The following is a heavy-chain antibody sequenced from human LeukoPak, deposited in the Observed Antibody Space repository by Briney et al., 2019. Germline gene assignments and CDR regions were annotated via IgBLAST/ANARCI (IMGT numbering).Heavy chain of an antibody. D-gene: IGHD1-26*01. Sequence: KPSETLSLTCTVSGGSISSSSYYWGWIRQPPGKGLEWIGSINYSGSTFYDLSLNSRVTISVDTSSNQFSLGLSSVTAADTAVYYCARPIVGVRHDAFDIWGQGTMVTVSP. V-gene: IGHV4-39*01. CDR3: ARPIVGVRHDAFDI. CDR2: INYSGST. CDR1: GGSISSSSYY. J-gene: IGHJ3*02.